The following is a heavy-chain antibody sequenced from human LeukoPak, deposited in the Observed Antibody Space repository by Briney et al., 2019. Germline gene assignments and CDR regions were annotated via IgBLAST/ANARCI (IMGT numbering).Heavy chain of an antibody. D-gene: IGHD1-26*01. CDR3: AKGSVGIHAFDI. Sequence: LAGGSLRLSCAASGFTFSTYAMSWVRQAPGKGLEWVSSITDSGDNTYYADSVKGRFTIPRDNSKNTLYLQMNSLRAEDTAVYYCAKGSVGIHAFDIWGQGTMVTVSS. CDR2: ITDSGDNT. V-gene: IGHV3-23*01. CDR1: GFTFSTYA. J-gene: IGHJ3*02.